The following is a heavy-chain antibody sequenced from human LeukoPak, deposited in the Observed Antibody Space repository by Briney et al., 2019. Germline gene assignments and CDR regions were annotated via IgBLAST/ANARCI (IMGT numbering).Heavy chain of an antibody. Sequence: GVSLRLFCAASGFTFSSYAVSWVRQAPGKGLEWVSAISGSGGGTYYADSVKGRFTISRDNSKNTLYLQMNSLSTEDTAVYYCAKTTAGYSSGRYPGWPVDYWGQGTLVTVSS. J-gene: IGHJ4*02. CDR1: GFTFSSYA. CDR2: ISGSGGGT. CDR3: AKTTAGYSSGRYPGWPVDY. D-gene: IGHD6-19*01. V-gene: IGHV3-23*01.